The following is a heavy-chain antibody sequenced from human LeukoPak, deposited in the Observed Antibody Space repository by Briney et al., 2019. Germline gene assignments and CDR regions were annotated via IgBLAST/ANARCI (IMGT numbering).Heavy chain of an antibody. CDR2: IYYSGST. D-gene: IGHD5-18*01. J-gene: IGHJ4*02. V-gene: IGHV4-59*01. CDR3: ARDLGYSYGYFDY. Sequence: SETLSLTCTVSGGSISSYYWSWIRQPPGKGLEWIGYIYYSGSTNYNPSLKNRVTISVDTSKNKFSLKLSSVTAADTDVYYCARDLGYSYGYFDYWGQGTLVTVAS. CDR1: GGSISSYY.